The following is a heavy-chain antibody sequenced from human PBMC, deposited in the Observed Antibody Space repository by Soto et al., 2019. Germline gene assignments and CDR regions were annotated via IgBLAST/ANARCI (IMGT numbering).Heavy chain of an antibody. Sequence: QVQLVESGGGVVQPGRSLRLSCAASGFTFSSYGMHWVRQAPGKGLEWVAVIWYDGSNKYYADSVKGRFTISRDNSKNTLYLQMNSLRAEDTAVYYCAREPNDYGDYYFDYWGQGTLVTVSS. J-gene: IGHJ4*02. CDR2: IWYDGSNK. CDR3: AREPNDYGDYYFDY. CDR1: GFTFSSYG. D-gene: IGHD4-17*01. V-gene: IGHV3-33*01.